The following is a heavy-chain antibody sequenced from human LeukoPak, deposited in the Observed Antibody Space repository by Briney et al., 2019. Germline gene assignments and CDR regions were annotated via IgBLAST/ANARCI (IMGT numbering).Heavy chain of an antibody. J-gene: IGHJ4*02. V-gene: IGHV4-59*01. CDR3: ATGAGYISSWPFDY. D-gene: IGHD6-13*01. CDR2: IYYSGST. CDR1: GGSIISYY. Sequence: PSETLSLTCTLSGGSIISYYWTWIRQPPERRLEWIGYIYYSGSTNYNPSLKSRVTISVDTSKNQFSLKLSSVTAADTAVYYCATGAGYISSWPFDYWGQGTLVTVSS.